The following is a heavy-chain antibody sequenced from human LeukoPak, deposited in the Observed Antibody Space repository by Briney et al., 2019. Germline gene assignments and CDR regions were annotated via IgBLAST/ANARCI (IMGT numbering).Heavy chain of an antibody. D-gene: IGHD3-16*01. J-gene: IGHJ3*02. CDR3: AKLAKGDDAFDI. Sequence: PGGSLRLSCAASGFTFSSYGMHWVRQAPGKGRECVAVIWCGGSNKYYADSVKGRFTISRDNSTNTLYLQMNSLRAEDTAVYYCAKLAKGDDAFDIWGQGTMVTVSS. CDR1: GFTFSSYG. CDR2: IWCGGSNK. V-gene: IGHV3-33*06.